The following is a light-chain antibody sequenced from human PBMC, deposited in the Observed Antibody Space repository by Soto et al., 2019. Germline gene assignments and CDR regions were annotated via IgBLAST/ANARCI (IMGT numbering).Light chain of an antibody. CDR2: GAS. CDR3: QQYGFSLRT. CDR1: QSVSNN. V-gene: IGKV3-15*01. Sequence: EIVMTQSPATLSVSPGERATLSCRASQSVSNNIAWYQQKTGQAPRLLIHGASTRATGIPARFSGSGSGTEFTLTISSLQSEDFAVYYCQQYGFSLRTFGQGSKVEI. J-gene: IGKJ1*01.